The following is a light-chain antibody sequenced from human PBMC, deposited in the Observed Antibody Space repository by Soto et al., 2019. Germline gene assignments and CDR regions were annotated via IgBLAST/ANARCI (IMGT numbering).Light chain of an antibody. V-gene: IGKV3D-15*01. Sequence: EPLMTQSPATLSVSPGDRATLSCSGSQSVSSYLAWYQQKPGQAPRLLIYGASSRATDIPDRVSGSGSGTDFTLTISRLEPEDFAVYYGQQYNNWPRTFGQGTKVDIK. CDR3: QQYNNWPRT. J-gene: IGKJ1*01. CDR2: GAS. CDR1: QSVSSY.